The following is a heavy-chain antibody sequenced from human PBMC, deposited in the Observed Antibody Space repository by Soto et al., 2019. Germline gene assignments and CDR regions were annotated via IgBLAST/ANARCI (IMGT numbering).Heavy chain of an antibody. D-gene: IGHD5-18*01. V-gene: IGHV1-69*01. Sequence: QVQLVQSGAEVKKPGSSVKVSCKASGGTFSSYAISWVRQAPGQGLEWMGVSVPMLGTANYEQKFQGSVTITEDESTSTAYMELTSVRSEDSAVYYCAREVTAMIMGYWGPGTLITVSS. J-gene: IGHJ4*02. CDR1: GGTFSSYA. CDR3: AREVTAMIMGY. CDR2: SVPMLGTA.